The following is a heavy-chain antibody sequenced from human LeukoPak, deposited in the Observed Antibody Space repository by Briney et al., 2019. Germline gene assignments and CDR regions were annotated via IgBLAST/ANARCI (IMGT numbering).Heavy chain of an antibody. CDR2: IYYSGST. D-gene: IGHD5-12*01. V-gene: IGHV4-59*12. J-gene: IGHJ4*02. Sequence: SETLSLTCTVSGGSISSYYWSWIRQPPGKGLEWIGYIYYSGSTNYNPSLKSRVTISVDTSKNQFSLKLSSVTAADAAVYYCARALYSGYGGGGYYYFDYWGQGTLVTVSS. CDR1: GGSISSYY. CDR3: ARALYSGYGGGGYYYFDY.